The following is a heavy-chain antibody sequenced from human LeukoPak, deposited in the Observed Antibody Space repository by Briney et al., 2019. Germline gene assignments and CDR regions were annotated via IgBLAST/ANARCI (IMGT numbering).Heavy chain of an antibody. Sequence: GGSLRLSCAASGFTFSSYNTNWVRQAPGKGLEWVSSISSSSSYIYYADSVKGRFTISRDNAKNSLYLQMNSLRAEDTAVYYCARDSPPYQLLLNYYYYYYMDVWGKGTTVTISS. V-gene: IGHV3-21*01. J-gene: IGHJ6*03. CDR1: GFTFSSYN. CDR3: ARDSPPYQLLLNYYYYYYMDV. CDR2: ISSSSSYI. D-gene: IGHD2-2*01.